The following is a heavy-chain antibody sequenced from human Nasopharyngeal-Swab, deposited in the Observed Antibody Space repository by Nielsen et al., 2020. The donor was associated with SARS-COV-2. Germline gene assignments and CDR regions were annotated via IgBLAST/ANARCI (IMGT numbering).Heavy chain of an antibody. D-gene: IGHD4-17*01. Sequence: ASVKVSCKASGYTFNNYGISWVRQAPGQGLEWMGWIRVYNGDTKYAQKFQGRVTVTTDALTTTAYMELRRLRSDDTAVYYCARDDYGDYGYFGHWGQGTLVTVSS. V-gene: IGHV1-18*01. J-gene: IGHJ4*02. CDR3: ARDDYGDYGYFGH. CDR1: GYTFNNYG. CDR2: IRVYNGDT.